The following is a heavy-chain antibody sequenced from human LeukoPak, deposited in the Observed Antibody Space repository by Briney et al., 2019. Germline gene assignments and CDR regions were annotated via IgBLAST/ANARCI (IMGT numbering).Heavy chain of an antibody. D-gene: IGHD1-14*01. J-gene: IGHJ5*02. CDR2: ISSSSSYI. Sequence: GGSLRLSCAASGFTFSSYSINWVRQAPGKGLEWVSSISSSSSYIYYADSVKGRFTISRDNAKNSLYLQMNSLRAEDTAVYYCDRHSGAEIWFDHWGQGTLVTVSS. CDR1: GFTFSSYS. V-gene: IGHV3-21*01. CDR3: DRHSGAEIWFDH.